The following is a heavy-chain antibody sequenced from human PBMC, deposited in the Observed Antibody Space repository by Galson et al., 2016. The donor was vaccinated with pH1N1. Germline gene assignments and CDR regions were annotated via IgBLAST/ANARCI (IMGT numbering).Heavy chain of an antibody. V-gene: IGHV3-43*01. Sequence: SLRLSCAASGFTFQDYTMHWVRQTPGKGLEWVSLVSWDGGSTYYADYVKGRFTVSRDNSKNSLYLQMNSLRSEDTALYYCAKEIQRGSYGMDVWGRGTTVTVSS. CDR2: VSWDGGST. CDR3: AKEIQRGSYGMDV. CDR1: GFTFQDYT. D-gene: IGHD3-16*01. J-gene: IGHJ6*02.